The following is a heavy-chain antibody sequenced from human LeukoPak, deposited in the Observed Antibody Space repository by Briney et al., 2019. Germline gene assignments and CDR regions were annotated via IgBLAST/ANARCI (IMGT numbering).Heavy chain of an antibody. CDR1: GGSISSYY. Sequence: SETLSLTCTVSGGSISSYYWSWIRQPPGKGLEWIGYIYYSGSTNYNPSPKSRVTISVDTSKNQFSLKLSSVTAADTAVYYCARALGGSRFGELRYFDYWGQGTLVTVSS. V-gene: IGHV4-59*01. CDR3: ARALGGSRFGELRYFDY. J-gene: IGHJ4*02. D-gene: IGHD3-10*01. CDR2: IYYSGST.